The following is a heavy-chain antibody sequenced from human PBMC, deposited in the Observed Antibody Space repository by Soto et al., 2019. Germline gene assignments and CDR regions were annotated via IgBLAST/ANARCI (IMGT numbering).Heavy chain of an antibody. CDR3: AKDEVLVVAGARDYYGMDV. J-gene: IGHJ6*02. V-gene: IGHV3-30*18. CDR2: ISYDGNNK. Sequence: QVQLVESGGGVVQPGRSLRLSCAASGFTFSSYGMHWVRQAPGKGLEWVAVISYDGNNKYYADSVKGRFTISRVKSKKTLYLQMISLRAEETAVSYCAKDEVLVVAGARDYYGMDVWGQGTTVTVSS. CDR1: GFTFSSYG. D-gene: IGHD2-15*01.